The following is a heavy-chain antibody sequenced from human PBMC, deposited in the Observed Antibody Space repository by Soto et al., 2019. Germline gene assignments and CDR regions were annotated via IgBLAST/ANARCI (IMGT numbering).Heavy chain of an antibody. Sequence: QVQLVQSGAEVKKPGSSVKVSCKASGGTFGSYAITWVRRAPGQGLEWLGGIIPILNSPAYAQKFQARVVITAVEITTTAYMELNSLRFDDTAVYYCAREAPYCTSATCPKFYDMDVWGQGTTVTVA. CDR3: AREAPYCTSATCPKFYDMDV. D-gene: IGHD2-2*01. J-gene: IGHJ6*02. V-gene: IGHV1-69*01. CDR1: GGTFGSYA. CDR2: IIPILNSP.